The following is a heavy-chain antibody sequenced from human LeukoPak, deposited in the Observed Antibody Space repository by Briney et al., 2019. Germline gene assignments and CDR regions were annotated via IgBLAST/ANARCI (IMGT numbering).Heavy chain of an antibody. D-gene: IGHD3-22*01. V-gene: IGHV4-34*01. Sequence: SETLSLTCAVYGGSFSGYYWSWIRQPPGKGLEWIGEINHSGSTNYNPSLKSRVTISVDTSKNQFSLKLSSVTAADTAVYYCARAGDSSGYVADYWGQGTLVTVSS. CDR1: GGSFSGYY. J-gene: IGHJ4*02. CDR3: ARAGDSSGYVADY. CDR2: INHSGST.